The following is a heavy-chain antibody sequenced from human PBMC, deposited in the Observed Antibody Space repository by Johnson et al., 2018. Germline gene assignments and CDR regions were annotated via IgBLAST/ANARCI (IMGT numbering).Heavy chain of an antibody. CDR2: MNPNSGHT. CDR3: AREGYGDKDAFDI. J-gene: IGHJ3*02. Sequence: QVQLVQSGAEVKKPGASVKVSCKASGYTLTSYDINWVRQATGQGLEWVGWMNPNSGHTGYAQKFQGRVTMTRNTSISTAYRELSSLKSEDTAVYYCAREGYGDKDAFDIWGQGTMVTVSS. D-gene: IGHD4-17*01. V-gene: IGHV1-8*01. CDR1: GYTLTSYD.